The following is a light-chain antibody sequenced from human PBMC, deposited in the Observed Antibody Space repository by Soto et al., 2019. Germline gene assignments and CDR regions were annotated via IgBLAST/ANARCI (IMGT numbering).Light chain of an antibody. CDR3: QQRYNSLT. J-gene: IGKJ4*01. CDR1: QTVYTN. V-gene: IGKV3-15*01. CDR2: GAS. Sequence: DIVMTQSPATLSVSPGERATLSCRASQTVYTNLAWYQQKPGQAPRLLIYGASARAAGIPDRFSGSGSGTDSTLTISSLEPEDFAVYYCQQRYNSLTFGGGTKVDIK.